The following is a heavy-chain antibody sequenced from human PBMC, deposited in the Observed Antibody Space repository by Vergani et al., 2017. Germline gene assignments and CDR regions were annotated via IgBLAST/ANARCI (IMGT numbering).Heavy chain of an antibody. Sequence: QVQLQESGPGLVKPSQTLSLTCTVSGGSISSGSYYWSWIRQPAGKGLEWIRRIYTSGSTNYNPSLKSRVTMSVDTSKNQFSLKLSSVTAADTAVYYCARDSWFGELPPSDYYYYYGMDVWGQGTTVTVSS. J-gene: IGHJ6*02. V-gene: IGHV4-61*02. CDR1: GGSISSGSYY. CDR3: ARDSWFGELPPSDYYYYYGMDV. D-gene: IGHD3-10*01. CDR2: IYTSGST.